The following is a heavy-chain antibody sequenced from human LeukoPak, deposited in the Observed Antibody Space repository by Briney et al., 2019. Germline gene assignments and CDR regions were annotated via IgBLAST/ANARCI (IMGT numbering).Heavy chain of an antibody. V-gene: IGHV3-33*03. J-gene: IGHJ4*02. CDR3: TTDTWYSAGH. CDR1: GFSFRTYN. CDR2: ISYNGGYI. D-gene: IGHD2-15*01. Sequence: GGSLRLSWTASGFSFRTYNLHWVRQAPGKGLEWVAVISYNGGYIHYVDSMKGRFTISRDNAKNSLFLQMNSLRAEDTAIYYCTTDTWYSAGHWGQGTLVTVSS.